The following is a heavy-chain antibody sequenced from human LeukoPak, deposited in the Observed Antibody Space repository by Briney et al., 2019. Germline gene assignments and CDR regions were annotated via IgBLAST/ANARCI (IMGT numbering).Heavy chain of an antibody. Sequence: GGSLRLSCAASGFTFSSYEMNWVRQAPGKGLEWVSYISSSSATFYYADSVEGRFTISKDNAKNSLYLQMSSLRAEDTAVYYCARDAAKANWYFDVWGRGSLVTVSS. CDR2: ISSSSATF. CDR1: GFTFSSYE. CDR3: ARDAAKANWYFDV. V-gene: IGHV3-48*03. J-gene: IGHJ2*01.